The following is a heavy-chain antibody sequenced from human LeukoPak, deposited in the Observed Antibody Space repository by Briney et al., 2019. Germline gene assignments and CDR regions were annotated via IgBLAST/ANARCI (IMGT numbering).Heavy chain of an antibody. CDR1: GLTFSTYW. CDR2: IKADGGEK. CDR3: AGGGAARPDF. V-gene: IGHV3-7*01. D-gene: IGHD6-6*01. Sequence: PGGSLRLSRAASGLTFSTYWMNWFRQTPGKGLEWVAKIKADGGEKDHVASVKGRFTISRHNANNSLYLQMNSRRVEDTAVYYCAGGGAARPDFWGQGTLVTVSS. J-gene: IGHJ4*02.